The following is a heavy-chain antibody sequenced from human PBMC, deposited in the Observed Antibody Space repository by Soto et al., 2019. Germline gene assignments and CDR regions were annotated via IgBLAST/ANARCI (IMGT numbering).Heavy chain of an antibody. Sequence: GASVKVSCKASGYTFTSYYMRWVRQAPGQGLEWMGIINPSGGSTSYAQKLQGRVTMTTDTSTSTAYMELRSLRSDDTAVYYCARDRDYGENALIWGQGTMVTVSS. CDR1: GYTFTSYY. D-gene: IGHD4-17*01. V-gene: IGHV1-46*01. CDR2: INPSGGST. CDR3: ARDRDYGENALI. J-gene: IGHJ3*02.